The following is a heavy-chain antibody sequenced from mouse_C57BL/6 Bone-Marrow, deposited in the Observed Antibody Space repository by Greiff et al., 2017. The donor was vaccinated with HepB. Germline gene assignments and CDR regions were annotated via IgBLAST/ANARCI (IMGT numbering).Heavy chain of an antibody. D-gene: IGHD3-3*01. CDR2: IDPSDSYT. CDR1: GYTFTSYW. J-gene: IGHJ3*01. Sequence: QVQLQQPGAELVRPGTSVKLSCKASGYTFTSYWMHWVKQRPGQGLEWIGVIDPSDSYTNYNQKFKGKATLTVDTSSSTAYMQLSSLPSEDSAVYYCASGGLVAYWGQGTRVTVSA. V-gene: IGHV1-59*01. CDR3: ASGGLVAY.